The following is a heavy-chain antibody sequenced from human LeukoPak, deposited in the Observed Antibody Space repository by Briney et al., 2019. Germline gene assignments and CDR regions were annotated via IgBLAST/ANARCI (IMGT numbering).Heavy chain of an antibody. D-gene: IGHD3-9*01. CDR2: TWYDGSEK. J-gene: IGHJ4*02. V-gene: IGHV3-30*02. Sequence: PGGSLRLSCAASGFTFSGYGMHWVRQAPGKGVEWVAFTWYDGSEKYYADSVKGRFIISRDNSKNTLYLEMNSLRVEDTAVYYCAKASSNDVLTGYAPDYWGQGTLVTVSS. CDR3: AKASSNDVLTGYAPDY. CDR1: GFTFSGYG.